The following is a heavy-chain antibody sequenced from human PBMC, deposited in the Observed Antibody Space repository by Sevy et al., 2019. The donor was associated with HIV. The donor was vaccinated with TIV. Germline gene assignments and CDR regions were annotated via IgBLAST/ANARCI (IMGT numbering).Heavy chain of an antibody. CDR2: VRNDGSNK. CDR1: GFIFSNFA. Sequence: GGSLRLSCTVSGFIFSNFAMHWVRQAPGKGLEWVAYVRNDGSNKYYADSVRDRFTISRDSPKNTLYLQMNSLRDEDTAIYYCARGRKTTEEWLEELDYYYGLDVWGQGTTVTVSS. V-gene: IGHV3-30*02. D-gene: IGHD2-8*01. CDR3: ARGRKTTEEWLEELDYYYGLDV. J-gene: IGHJ6*02.